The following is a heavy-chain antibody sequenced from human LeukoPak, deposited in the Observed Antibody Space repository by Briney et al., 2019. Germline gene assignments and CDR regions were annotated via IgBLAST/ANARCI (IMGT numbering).Heavy chain of an antibody. J-gene: IGHJ4*02. Sequence: PGGSLRLSCAASGFTFSSYAMSWVRQAPGKGLEWVSAISGSGGTTYYADSVKGRFTISKDKSKNTLYLQMNSLRAEDTAVYYCARDNLDFWSGDHYFDYWGQGTLVTVSS. CDR3: ARDNLDFWSGDHYFDY. V-gene: IGHV3-23*01. CDR2: ISGSGGTT. CDR1: GFTFSSYA. D-gene: IGHD3-3*01.